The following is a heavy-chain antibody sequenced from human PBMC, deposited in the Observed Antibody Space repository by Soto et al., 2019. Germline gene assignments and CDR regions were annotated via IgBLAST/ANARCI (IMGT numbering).Heavy chain of an antibody. Sequence: PGGFLRLSCAASGFTFSNYAMSWVRQAPGKGLEWVSAISGSGGITYYADSVKGRFTISRDNSKSTLYLQMNSLRAEDTAAYYCAKGAEVVMNYYYGVDVWGQGTTVTVSS. CDR3: AKGAEVVMNYYYGVDV. CDR1: GFTFSNYA. CDR2: ISGSGGIT. D-gene: IGHD3-22*01. J-gene: IGHJ6*02. V-gene: IGHV3-23*01.